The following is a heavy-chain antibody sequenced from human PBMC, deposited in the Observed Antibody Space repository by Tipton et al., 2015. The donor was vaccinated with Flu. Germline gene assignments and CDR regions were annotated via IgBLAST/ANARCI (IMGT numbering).Heavy chain of an antibody. CDR2: IYYSGST. J-gene: IGHJ1*01. Sequence: TLSLTCTVSGGSISSYYWSWIRQPPGKGLEWIGYIYYSGSTNYNPSLKSRVTISVDTSKNQFSLKLSSVTAADTAVYYCARYLGVAVAGTGGFQHWGQGTLVTVSS. CDR1: GGSISSYY. D-gene: IGHD6-19*01. CDR3: ARYLGVAVAGTGGFQH. V-gene: IGHV4-59*01.